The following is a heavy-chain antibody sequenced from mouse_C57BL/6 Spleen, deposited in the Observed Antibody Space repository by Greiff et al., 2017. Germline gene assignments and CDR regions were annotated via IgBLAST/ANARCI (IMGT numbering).Heavy chain of an antibody. J-gene: IGHJ4*01. CDR1: GYTFTSYD. CDR2: IYPRDGST. V-gene: IGHV1-85*01. CDR3: AREAAAGDYAMDY. D-gene: IGHD6-1*01. Sequence: VKVVESGPELVKPGASVKLSCKASGYTFTSYDINWVKQRPGQGLEWIGWIYPRDGSTKYNEKFKGKATLTVDTSSSTAYMELHSLTSEDSAVYFCAREAAAGDYAMDYWGQGTSVTVSS.